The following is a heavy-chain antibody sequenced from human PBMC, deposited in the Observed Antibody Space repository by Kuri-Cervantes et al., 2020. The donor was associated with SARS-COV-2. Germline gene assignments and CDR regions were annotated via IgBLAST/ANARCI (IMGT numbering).Heavy chain of an antibody. V-gene: IGHV4-39*07. D-gene: IGHD1-7*01. CDR1: GGSISSSSYY. J-gene: IGHJ5*02. CDR3: ARDEGITGTYNWFDP. Sequence: GSLRLSCTVSGGSISSSSYYWGWIRQPPGKGLEWIGSIYYSGSTNYNPSLKSRVTISVDTSKNQFSLKLSSVTAADTAVYYCARDEGITGTYNWFDPWGQGTLVTVSS. CDR2: IYYSGST.